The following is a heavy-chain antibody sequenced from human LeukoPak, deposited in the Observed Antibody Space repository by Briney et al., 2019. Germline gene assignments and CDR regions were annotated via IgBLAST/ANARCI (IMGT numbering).Heavy chain of an antibody. CDR1: GFTFSSYS. J-gene: IGHJ4*02. CDR2: ISSSSSTI. D-gene: IGHD3-22*01. V-gene: IGHV3-48*01. CDR3: QGYYDSSGYVY. Sequence: TGGSLRLSCAASGFTFSSYSMNWVRQAPGKGLEWVSYISSSSSTIYYADSVKGRFTISRDNAKNSLYLQMNSLRAEDTAVYYCQGYYDSSGYVYWGQGTLVTVSS.